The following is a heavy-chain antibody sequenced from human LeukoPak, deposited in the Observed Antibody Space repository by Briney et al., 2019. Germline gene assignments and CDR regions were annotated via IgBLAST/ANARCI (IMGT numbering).Heavy chain of an antibody. D-gene: IGHD3-22*01. J-gene: IGHJ6*03. CDR2: INWNGGST. CDR3: ARRGGYGYFNYYYYMDV. V-gene: IGHV3-20*04. Sequence: GGSLRLSCAASGFTFDDYGMSWVRQAPGKGLEWVSGINWNGGSTGYADSVKGRFTISRDNAKNSLYLQMNSLRAEDTALYYCARRGGYGYFNYYYYMDVWGKGITVTVSS. CDR1: GFTFDDYG.